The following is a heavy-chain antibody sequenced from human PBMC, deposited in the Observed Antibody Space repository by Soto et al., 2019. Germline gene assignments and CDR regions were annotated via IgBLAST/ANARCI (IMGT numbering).Heavy chain of an antibody. J-gene: IGHJ6*02. CDR1: GFTFSSYA. Sequence: EVQLVESGGGLVQPGGSLRLSCAASGFTFSSYAMHWVRQAPGKGLEYVSAISSNGGSTYYANSVKGRFTISRDNSKNTLYLQMGSLRAEDMAVYYCARGGDMDDSSGYRYYYYGMDVWGQGTTVTVSS. D-gene: IGHD3-22*01. CDR2: ISSNGGST. V-gene: IGHV3-64*01. CDR3: ARGGDMDDSSGYRYYYYGMDV.